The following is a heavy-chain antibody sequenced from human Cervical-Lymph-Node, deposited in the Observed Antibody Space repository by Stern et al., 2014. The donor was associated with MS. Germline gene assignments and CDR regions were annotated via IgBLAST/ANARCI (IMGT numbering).Heavy chain of an antibody. Sequence: QVQLQESGPGLVKPAETLSLTCTVSGGSIRRNYWSWIRQPPGKGLEWIGDIYYSGSTNYNPSLKSRVTISIDTSKNQFSLNLTSVTAADTAVYYCARDLATVGWFDPWGQGTLVNVSS. CDR2: IYYSGST. CDR1: GGSIRRNY. J-gene: IGHJ5*02. CDR3: ARDLATVGWFDP. V-gene: IGHV4-59*01. D-gene: IGHD4-23*01.